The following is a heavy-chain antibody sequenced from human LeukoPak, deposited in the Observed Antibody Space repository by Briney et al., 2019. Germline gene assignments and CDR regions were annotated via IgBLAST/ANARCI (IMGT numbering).Heavy chain of an antibody. D-gene: IGHD4-17*01. V-gene: IGHV3-48*02. CDR2: ISSGSGTT. Sequence: GGSLRLSCAASGFTFSPYSMNWVRQTPGKGLEWISYISSGSGTTYYGDSVQGRFITSRDNAKNSLHLQMDSLRDEDTGVYYCAKDRGNDYGVFDYWGQGTLVTVSS. J-gene: IGHJ4*02. CDR3: AKDRGNDYGVFDY. CDR1: GFTFSPYS.